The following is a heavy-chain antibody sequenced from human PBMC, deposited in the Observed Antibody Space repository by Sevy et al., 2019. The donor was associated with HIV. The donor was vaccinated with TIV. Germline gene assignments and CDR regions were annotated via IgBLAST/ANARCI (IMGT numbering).Heavy chain of an antibody. J-gene: IGHJ6*03. Sequence: ASVKVSCKASGGTFSSYAISWVRQAPGQGLEWMGRIIPIFGTANYAQKFQGRVTITADESTSTAYMELSSLRSEDTAGYYCARTPGYCSGGSCYPKLFRDYYYYMDVWGKGTTVTVSS. CDR3: ARTPGYCSGGSCYPKLFRDYYYYMDV. CDR2: IIPIFGTA. D-gene: IGHD2-15*01. V-gene: IGHV1-69*13. CDR1: GGTFSSYA.